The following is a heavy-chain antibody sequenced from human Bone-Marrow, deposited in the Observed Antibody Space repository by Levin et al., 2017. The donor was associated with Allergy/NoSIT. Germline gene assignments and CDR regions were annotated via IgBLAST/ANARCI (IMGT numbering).Heavy chain of an antibody. CDR1: GGSFPSYY. CDR2: IFSSGTT. CDR3: ARQNGFEAFDL. Sequence: PSSPLSLPCPVSGGSFPSYYWSWIRQPPGKGLEWIGYIFSSGTTNYNPSLKSRVTISLDTSKTQFSLTLNSVTAADTAVYYCARQNGFEAFDLWGRGTLVTVSS. V-gene: IGHV4-59*08. D-gene: IGHD2-8*01. J-gene: IGHJ3*01.